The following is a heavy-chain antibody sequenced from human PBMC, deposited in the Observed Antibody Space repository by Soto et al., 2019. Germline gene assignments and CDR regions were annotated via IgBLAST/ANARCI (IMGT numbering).Heavy chain of an antibody. J-gene: IGHJ6*02. CDR2: MNPNSGNT. CDR3: ARSPRSEWELLPYYYYYYGMDV. V-gene: IGHV1-8*01. Sequence: ASVKVSCKASGYTFTSYDINWVRQATGQGLEWMGWMNPNSGNTGYAQKFQGRVTMTRNTSISTAYMELSSLRSEDTAVYYCARSPRSEWELLPYYYYYYGMDVWGQGTTVTVSS. D-gene: IGHD1-26*01. CDR1: GYTFTSYD.